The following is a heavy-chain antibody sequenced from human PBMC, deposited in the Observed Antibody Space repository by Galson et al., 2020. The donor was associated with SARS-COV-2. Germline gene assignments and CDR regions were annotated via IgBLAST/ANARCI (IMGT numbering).Heavy chain of an antibody. CDR2: IWYDGSNK. Sequence: TGGSMRLSCAASGFTFSSYGMHWVRQAPGKGLAWVAVIWYDGSNKYYADSVKGRFTISRDNSKNTLYLQMNSLRAEDTAVYYCARPQPNSSSWYSDYVDYWCQGTLVTVSS. V-gene: IGHV3-33*01. CDR1: GFTFSSYG. D-gene: IGHD6-13*01. CDR3: ARPQPNSSSWYSDYVDY. J-gene: IGHJ4*02.